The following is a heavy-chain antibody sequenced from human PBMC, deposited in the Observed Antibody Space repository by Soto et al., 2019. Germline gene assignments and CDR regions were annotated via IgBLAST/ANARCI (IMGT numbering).Heavy chain of an antibody. D-gene: IGHD2-15*01. V-gene: IGHV4-38-2*01. CDR1: SVSICRGYY. CDR3: ARTDNVGDYPH. J-gene: IGHJ4*02. Sequence: SETLSLTCAVSSVSICRGYYWSWIRLPPGKGLEYIGSIYHSGTTYYNPSLMSRVTISVDTSKNQFSLNLRSVTAADSALYYCARTDNVGDYPHCGQGTLVTVAS. CDR2: IYHSGTT.